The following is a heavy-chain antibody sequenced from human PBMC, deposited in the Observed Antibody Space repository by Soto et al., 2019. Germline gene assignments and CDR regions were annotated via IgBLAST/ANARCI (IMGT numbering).Heavy chain of an antibody. CDR2: IYPGDSDT. Sequence: GASLKISCQGSGYTFTDYWIGWVRQRPGKGLEWMGIIYPGDSDTRYSPSFQGQVTITADKSTSTAYLQWNTLRASDTAMYYCARHTSNYRYYYYAMDVWGQGTTVTVSS. J-gene: IGHJ6*02. V-gene: IGHV5-51*01. CDR1: GYTFTDYW. D-gene: IGHD4-4*01. CDR3: ARHTSNYRYYYYAMDV.